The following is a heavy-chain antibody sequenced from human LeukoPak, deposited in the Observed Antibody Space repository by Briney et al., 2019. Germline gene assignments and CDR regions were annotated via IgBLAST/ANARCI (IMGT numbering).Heavy chain of an antibody. CDR1: GFTFSSYG. CDR3: AKDLTWFGESPDIDAFDI. Sequence: GGSLRLSCAASGFTFSSYGMHWVRQAPGKGLEWVAVIWYDGSNKYYADSVKGRFTISRDNSKNTLYLQMNSLRAEDTAVYYCAKDLTWFGESPDIDAFDIWGQGTMVTVSS. CDR2: IWYDGSNK. J-gene: IGHJ3*02. D-gene: IGHD3-10*01. V-gene: IGHV3-30*02.